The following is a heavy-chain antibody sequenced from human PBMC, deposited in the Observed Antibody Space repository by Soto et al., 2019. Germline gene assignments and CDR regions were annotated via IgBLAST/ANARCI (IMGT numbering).Heavy chain of an antibody. V-gene: IGHV3-30*18. CDR2: ISYDGGNK. Sequence: QVQLVESGGGVVQPGRSLRLSCAASGFTFSSYSIHWVRQAPGKGLEWVAVISYDGGNKHYADSVQGRFTISRDNSKNTLYLQMNSLRAEDTAVYYCAKDTYYLDSSGYYVFDSWGQGTLVTVSS. CDR3: AKDTYYLDSSGYYVFDS. J-gene: IGHJ4*02. CDR1: GFTFSSYS. D-gene: IGHD3-22*01.